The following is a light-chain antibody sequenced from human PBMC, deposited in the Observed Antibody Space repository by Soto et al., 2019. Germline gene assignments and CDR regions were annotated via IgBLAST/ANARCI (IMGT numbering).Light chain of an antibody. J-gene: IGKJ2*01. CDR1: QSISSE. V-gene: IGKV3-15*01. CDR2: GAS. Sequence: EIVMTQSPATLSVSPGERDTLSCMANQSISSELAWYQQRRGQPPRLLVYGASTRATGVPDRFTGSGSGSDFALTISGLQSEDFAVYYCQQGHYWPLSCGQRTRLEI. CDR3: QQGHYWPLS.